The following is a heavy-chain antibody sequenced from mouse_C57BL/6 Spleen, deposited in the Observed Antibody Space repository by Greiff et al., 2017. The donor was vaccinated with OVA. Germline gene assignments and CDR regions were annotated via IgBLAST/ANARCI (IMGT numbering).Heavy chain of an antibody. V-gene: IGHV1-55*01. CDR3: ARENYYGSSYVWFAY. D-gene: IGHD1-1*01. CDR2: IYPGSGST. CDR1: GYTFTSYW. J-gene: IGHJ3*01. Sequence: QVQLQQPGAELVKPGASVKMSCKASGYTFTSYWITWVKQRPGQGLEWIGDIYPGSGSTNYNEKFKSKATLTVDTSSSTAYMQLSSLTSEDSAVYYCARENYYGSSYVWFAYWGQGTLVTVSA.